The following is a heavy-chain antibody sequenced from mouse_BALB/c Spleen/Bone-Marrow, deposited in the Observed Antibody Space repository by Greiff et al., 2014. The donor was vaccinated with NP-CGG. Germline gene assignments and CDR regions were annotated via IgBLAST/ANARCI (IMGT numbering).Heavy chain of an antibody. V-gene: IGHV1-84*02. CDR3: ARSRGVYAMDY. J-gene: IGHJ4*01. CDR2: IYPGSGNT. CDR1: GYTFTDYY. Sequence: QVQLQQSGPELVKPGASVKISCKASGYTFTDYYINWVKQKPGQGLEWIGWIYPGSGNTKYNEKFKGKATLTVDTSSSTAYMQLRSLTSEDTAVYFCARSRGVYAMDYWGQGTSVTVSS.